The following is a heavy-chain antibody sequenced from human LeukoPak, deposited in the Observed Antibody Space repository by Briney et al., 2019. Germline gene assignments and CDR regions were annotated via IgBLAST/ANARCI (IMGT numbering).Heavy chain of an antibody. J-gene: IGHJ5*02. CDR3: ARGKPPYRFDP. CDR1: GDSNSSYY. Sequence: SETLSLTCTVSGDSNSSYYCSWIRQPPGKGLEWIGRIYTSGSTNYNPSLKSRVTISVDTSKNQFSLKLSSVTAADTAVYYCARGKPPYRFDPWGQGTLVTVSS. V-gene: IGHV4-4*07. CDR2: IYTSGST.